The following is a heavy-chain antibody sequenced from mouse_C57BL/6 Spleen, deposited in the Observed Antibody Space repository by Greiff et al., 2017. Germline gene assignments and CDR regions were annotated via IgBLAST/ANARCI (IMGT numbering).Heavy chain of an antibody. D-gene: IGHD1-1*01. CDR1: GYAFSSSW. CDR3: ARWGYGREFAY. Sequence: QVQLQQSGPELVKPGASVKLSCKASGYAFSSSWMNWVKQRPGKGLEWIGRIYPGNGDTNYNGKFKGKATLTADKSSSTAYMQLSSLTSEDSAVDFCARWGYGREFAYWGQGTLVTVSA. CDR2: IYPGNGDT. V-gene: IGHV1-82*01. J-gene: IGHJ3*01.